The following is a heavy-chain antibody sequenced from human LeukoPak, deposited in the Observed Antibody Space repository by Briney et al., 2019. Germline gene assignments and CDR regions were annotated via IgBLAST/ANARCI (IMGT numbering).Heavy chain of an antibody. CDR1: GASISTYC. D-gene: IGHD5-24*01. J-gene: IGHJ4*02. CDR2: LYTTGST. CDR3: ARDKGSERWLQFDY. Sequence: SETLSLTCTVSGASISTYCWSWIRQPAGKGLEWIGRLYTTGSTNYNPSLKSRVTMSVDTSKNQFSLRLSSVTAADTAVYYCARDKGSERWLQFDYWGQGTLVTVSS. V-gene: IGHV4-4*07.